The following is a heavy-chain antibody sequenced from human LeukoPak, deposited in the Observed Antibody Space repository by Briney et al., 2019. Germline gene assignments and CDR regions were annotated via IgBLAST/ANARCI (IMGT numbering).Heavy chain of an antibody. J-gene: IGHJ4*02. D-gene: IGHD3-10*01. CDR3: ARVSRGSGSHWTFDY. CDR2: ISSSSSYI. Sequence: GGSLRLSCAASGXTFSSYNMNWVRQAPGKGLEWVSSISSSSSYIYYADSVKGRFTISRDNAKNSLYLQMNSLRAEDTAVYYCARVSRGSGSHWTFDYWGQGTLVTVSS. CDR1: GXTFSSYN. V-gene: IGHV3-21*01.